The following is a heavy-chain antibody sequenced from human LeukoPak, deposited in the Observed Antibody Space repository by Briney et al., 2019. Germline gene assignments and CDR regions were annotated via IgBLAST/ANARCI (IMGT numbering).Heavy chain of an antibody. V-gene: IGHV1-2*02. D-gene: IGHD2-2*01. Sequence: ASVKVSCKASGYTFADYYIHWVRQAPGQGLEWMGLINPNTGGTNYAQKFQGRVTMTRDTSITTAYMELSRLRSDDTAVYYCGRRPIVGVPAPIDDWGQGNLVTVYS. CDR3: GRRPIVGVPAPIDD. J-gene: IGHJ4*02. CDR1: GYTFADYY. CDR2: INPNTGGT.